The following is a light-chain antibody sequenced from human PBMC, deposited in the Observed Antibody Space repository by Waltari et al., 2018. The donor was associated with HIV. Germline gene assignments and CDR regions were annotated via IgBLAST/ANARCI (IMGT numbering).Light chain of an antibody. CDR2: DAS. Sequence: EILMTQSPATLSVSPEERATLSCRASQTIRSNLAWYQQKPGQAPRLLLYDASTRATGIPARFSGSGSGTEFTLTITSLQSEDFAVYYCQQYNNWPPITFGQGTRLEIK. CDR3: QQYNNWPPIT. J-gene: IGKJ5*01. CDR1: QTIRSN. V-gene: IGKV3-15*01.